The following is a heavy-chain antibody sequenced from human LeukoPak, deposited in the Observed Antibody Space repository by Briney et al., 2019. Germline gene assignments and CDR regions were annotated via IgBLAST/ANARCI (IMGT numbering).Heavy chain of an antibody. D-gene: IGHD6-19*01. Sequence: GGSLRLSCTASGFALSTYWMFWVRHAPGEGLVWVSQINPEGASTTYGDPAKGRFTASRDNAKNALHLQMNSLRVDDTAVYYCARGTAITAGIDFWGQGTLVTVSS. CDR2: INPEGAST. V-gene: IGHV3-74*01. J-gene: IGHJ4*02. CDR3: ARGTAITAGIDF. CDR1: GFALSTYW.